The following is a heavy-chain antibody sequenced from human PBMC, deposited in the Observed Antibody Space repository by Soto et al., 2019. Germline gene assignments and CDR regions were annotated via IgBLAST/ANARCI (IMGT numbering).Heavy chain of an antibody. V-gene: IGHV2-5*02. CDR2: IYWDGDK. CDR3: VHLPYPGAFDV. Sequence: QITLKESGPTLVKPTQTVTLTCNFSGFSLSTIAVGVGWIRQPPGKALEWLALIYWDGDKSYSPSLKSRLTIPQDPSINPVVPTMTNMDPVDTATYFRVHLPYPGAFDVWGQGTLVTVSS. J-gene: IGHJ3*01. CDR1: GFSLSTIAVG.